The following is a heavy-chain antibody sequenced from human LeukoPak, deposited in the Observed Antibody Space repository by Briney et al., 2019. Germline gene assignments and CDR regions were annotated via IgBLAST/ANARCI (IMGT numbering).Heavy chain of an antibody. J-gene: IGHJ5*02. D-gene: IGHD2-21*02. CDR3: ARAPRYVVVTAISWFDP. Sequence: SETLSLTCAVYGGSFSGYYWSWIRQPPGKGLEWIGEINHSGSTNYNPSLKSRVTMSVDTSKNQFSLKLSSVTAADTAVYYCARAPRYVVVTAISWFDPWGQGTLVTVSS. CDR1: GGSFSGYY. CDR2: INHSGST. V-gene: IGHV4-34*01.